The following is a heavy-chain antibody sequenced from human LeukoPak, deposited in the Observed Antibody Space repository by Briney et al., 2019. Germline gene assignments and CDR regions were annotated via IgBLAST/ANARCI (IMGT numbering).Heavy chain of an antibody. Sequence: SETLSLTCTVSGGSISSYYWSWIRQPAGKGLEWIGRIYTSGSTNYNPSLKSRVTISADKSKNQFSLKLSSVTAADTAVYYCAREVAVAGFDWYFDLWGRGTLVTVSS. V-gene: IGHV4-4*07. CDR3: AREVAVAGFDWYFDL. CDR2: IYTSGST. CDR1: GGSISSYY. J-gene: IGHJ2*01. D-gene: IGHD6-19*01.